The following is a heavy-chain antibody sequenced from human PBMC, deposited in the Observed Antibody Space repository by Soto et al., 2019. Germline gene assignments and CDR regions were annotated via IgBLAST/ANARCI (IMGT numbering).Heavy chain of an antibody. CDR1: GGGTCTKYA. Sequence: QVQLLQDGAEVQKPGSSVTVSCKASGGGTCTKYAFSWVRQAPGQGLAWMGGIIPMFGTPHYAQKFQGRVTITADESTTTVYKAPRSPRSEHTAVYSCAGPLRDRNYYPGMDVWGQGTTVTVSS. V-gene: IGHV1-69*01. CDR3: AGPLRDRNYYPGMDV. CDR2: IIPMFGTP. J-gene: IGHJ6*02. D-gene: IGHD3-22*01.